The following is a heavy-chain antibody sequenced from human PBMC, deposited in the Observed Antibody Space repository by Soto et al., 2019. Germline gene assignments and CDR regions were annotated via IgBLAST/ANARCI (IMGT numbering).Heavy chain of an antibody. CDR2: INAGNGNT. CDR1: GYTFTSYA. J-gene: IGHJ4*02. CDR3: ARVRSAAAAFAY. D-gene: IGHD6-13*01. V-gene: IGHV1-3*01. Sequence: QVQLVQSGAEVKKPGASVKVSCKASGYTFTSYAMHWVRQAPGQRLEWMGWINAGNGNTKYSQKFQGRVTITRDTSASTSYMEMSSMRSDDTAVYYCARVRSAAAAFAYWGQGTLVTVSS.